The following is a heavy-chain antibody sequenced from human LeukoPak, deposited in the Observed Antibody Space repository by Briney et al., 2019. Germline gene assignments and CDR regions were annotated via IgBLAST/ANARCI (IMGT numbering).Heavy chain of an antibody. V-gene: IGHV4-4*07. D-gene: IGHD3-10*01. Sequence: SETLSLTCTVSGGSIGYYYWSWIRQPAGKGLEWIGRIYNSDRSDYNPSLKSRVTMSLDMSKNQITLDLTSVTAADTAVYYCARASWFGESNWFGPWGQGTLVTVSS. CDR2: IYNSDRS. CDR3: ARASWFGESNWFGP. CDR1: GGSIGYYY. J-gene: IGHJ5*02.